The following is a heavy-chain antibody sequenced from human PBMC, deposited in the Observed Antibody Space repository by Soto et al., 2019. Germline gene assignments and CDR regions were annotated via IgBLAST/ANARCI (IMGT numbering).Heavy chain of an antibody. Sequence: GGSLRLSCAASGFTFSSYAMSWVRQAPGKGLEWVSAISGSGGSTYYADSVKGRFTISRDNSKNTLYLQMNSLRAEDTAVYYCAKTIDYDRLSPVDAFDIWGQGTMVTVSS. CDR2: ISGSGGST. D-gene: IGHD3-16*01. CDR1: GFTFSSYA. V-gene: IGHV3-23*01. J-gene: IGHJ3*02. CDR3: AKTIDYDRLSPVDAFDI.